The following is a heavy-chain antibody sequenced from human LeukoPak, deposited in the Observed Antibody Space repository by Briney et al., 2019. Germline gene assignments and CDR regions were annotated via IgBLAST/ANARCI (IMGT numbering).Heavy chain of an antibody. V-gene: IGHV4-39*07. D-gene: IGHD4/OR15-4a*01. CDR1: GGSISSSSYY. Sequence: SETLPLTCTVSGGSISSSSYYWGWIRQPPGKGLEWIGSIYYSGSTYYNPSLKSRVTISVDTSKNQFSLKLSSVTAADTAVYYCARTLWGSYFYYYGMDVWGQGTTVTVSS. J-gene: IGHJ6*02. CDR3: ARTLWGSYFYYYGMDV. CDR2: IYYSGST.